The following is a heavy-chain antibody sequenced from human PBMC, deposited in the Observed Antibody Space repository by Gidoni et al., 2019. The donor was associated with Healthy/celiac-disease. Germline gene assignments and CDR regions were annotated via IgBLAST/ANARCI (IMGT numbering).Heavy chain of an antibody. CDR1: GGSIRSSNYY. V-gene: IGHV4-39*01. Sequence: QLQLKESGPGLVQPSATLSLTCTVSGGSIRSSNYYWGWIRQPPGKGLEWIGSIYYSGSTYYNPSLKSRATISVDTSKNQFSLKLSSVTAADTAVYYCARREELRRFDYWGQGTLVTVSS. J-gene: IGHJ4*02. CDR3: ARREELRRFDY. CDR2: IYYSGST. D-gene: IGHD7-27*01.